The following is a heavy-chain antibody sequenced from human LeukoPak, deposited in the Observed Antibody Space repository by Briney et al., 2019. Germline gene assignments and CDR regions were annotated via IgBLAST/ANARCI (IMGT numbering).Heavy chain of an antibody. D-gene: IGHD3-9*01. CDR2: ISAYNGNT. V-gene: IGHV1-18*01. Sequence: ASVKVSCKASGYTFTSYGISWVRQAPGQGLEWMGWISAYNGNTNYAQKLQGRVTMTTDTSTSTAYMELRSLRSDDTAVYYCARDLPTKTYYGILTGYNYYFDYWGQGTLVTVSS. J-gene: IGHJ4*02. CDR3: ARDLPTKTYYGILTGYNYYFDY. CDR1: GYTFTSYG.